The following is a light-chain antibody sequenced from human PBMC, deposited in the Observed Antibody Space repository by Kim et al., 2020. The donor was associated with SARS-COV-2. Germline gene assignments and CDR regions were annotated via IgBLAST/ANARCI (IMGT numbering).Light chain of an antibody. CDR3: AAWDDSLTSWV. J-gene: IGLJ3*02. CDR1: GSNIGSNY. Sequence: QSVLTQPPSASGTPGLSITISCSGGGSNIGSNYVFWYYQLPGTAPKLLIYKSYQRPSGVPARFSGSKSGTSASLAISGLRSEDEAVYFCAAWDDSLTSWVFGGGTQLTVL. CDR2: KSY. V-gene: IGLV1-47*01.